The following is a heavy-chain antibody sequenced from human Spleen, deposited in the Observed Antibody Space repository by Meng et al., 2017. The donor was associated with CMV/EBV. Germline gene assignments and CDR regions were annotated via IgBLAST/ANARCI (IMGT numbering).Heavy chain of an antibody. CDR2: ISWDGGST. Sequence: GESLKISCAASGFTFDDYTMHWVRQAPGKGLEWVSLISWDGGSTYYADSVKGRFTISRDNSKNSLYLQMNSLRTEDTALYYCAKARLKGDGYNSWYFDYWGQGTLVTVSS. CDR3: AKARLKGDGYNSWYFDY. D-gene: IGHD5-24*01. V-gene: IGHV3-43*01. J-gene: IGHJ4*02. CDR1: GFTFDDYT.